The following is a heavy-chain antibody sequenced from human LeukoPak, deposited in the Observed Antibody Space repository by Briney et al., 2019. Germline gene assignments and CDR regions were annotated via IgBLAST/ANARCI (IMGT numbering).Heavy chain of an antibody. CDR1: GGSISSYY. CDR3: ARWDGYNSQFDY. Sequence: SETLSLTCTVSGGSISSYYWSWIRQPPGKGLEWIGYIYYGGSTNYNPSLKSRVTISVDTSKNQFSLRLTSVTAADTAVYYCARWDGYNSQFDYWGQGTLVTVSS. V-gene: IGHV4-59*01. CDR2: IYYGGST. J-gene: IGHJ4*02. D-gene: IGHD5-24*01.